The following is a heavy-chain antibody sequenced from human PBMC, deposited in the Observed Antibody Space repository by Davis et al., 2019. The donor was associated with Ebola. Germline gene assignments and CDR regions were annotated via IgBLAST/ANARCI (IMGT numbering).Heavy chain of an antibody. CDR3: ARFLSSGYYYFDY. V-gene: IGHV4-30-4*01. D-gene: IGHD3-22*01. Sequence: SETLSLTCTVSGDSINSGDYYWSWIRQPPGKGLEWNGYIFHSGNTYYNPSLNSRVSMSVDTSKNQFSLKLSSVTAADTAMYNCARFLSSGYYYFDYWGQGTPVTVSS. CDR1: GDSINSGDYY. J-gene: IGHJ4*02. CDR2: IFHSGNT.